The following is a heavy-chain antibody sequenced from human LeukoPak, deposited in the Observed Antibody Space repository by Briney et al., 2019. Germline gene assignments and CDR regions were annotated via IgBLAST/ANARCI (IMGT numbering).Heavy chain of an antibody. CDR2: ISAYNGNT. Sequence: ASVKVSCKASGYTFTSYGISWVRQAPGQGLEWMGWISAYNGNTNCAQKLQGRVTMTTDTSTSTAYMELRSLRSDDTAVYYCARRGLGYGSGTRGMDVWGQGTTVTVSS. CDR1: GYTFTSYG. V-gene: IGHV1-18*01. D-gene: IGHD3-10*01. J-gene: IGHJ6*02. CDR3: ARRGLGYGSGTRGMDV.